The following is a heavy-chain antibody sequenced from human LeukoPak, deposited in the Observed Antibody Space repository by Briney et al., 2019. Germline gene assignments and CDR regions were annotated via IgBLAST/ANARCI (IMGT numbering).Heavy chain of an antibody. CDR2: INPNSGDT. J-gene: IGHJ4*02. Sequence: ASVKVSCKASGYTSTGYYMHWVRQAPGQGLEWMGWINPNSGDTNYAQKFQGRVTMTRDTSITTAYMEMSRLRSDDTALYYCARSPHILTGENFDYWGQGTLVTVSS. CDR3: ARSPHILTGENFDY. D-gene: IGHD3-9*01. V-gene: IGHV1-2*02. CDR1: GYTSTGYY.